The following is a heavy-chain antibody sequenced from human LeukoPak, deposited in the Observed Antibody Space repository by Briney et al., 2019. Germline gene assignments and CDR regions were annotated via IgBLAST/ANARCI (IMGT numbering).Heavy chain of an antibody. CDR2: ISHSGST. CDR1: GASISSYD. Sequence: PSETLSLTCTVSGASISSYDWSWIRQPPGKALEWIGYISHSGSTNYNPSLKSQVTISTDTSKNQFSLKLSSVTTADTAVYYCARGSSGYYPYWGRGTLVTVSS. V-gene: IGHV4-59*01. J-gene: IGHJ4*02. CDR3: ARGSSGYYPY. D-gene: IGHD3-22*01.